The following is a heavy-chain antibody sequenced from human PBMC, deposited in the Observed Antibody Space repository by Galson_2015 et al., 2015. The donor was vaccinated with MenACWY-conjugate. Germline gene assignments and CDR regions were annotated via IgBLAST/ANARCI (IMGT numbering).Heavy chain of an antibody. J-gene: IGHJ4*02. Sequence: QSGAEVKKPGESLKISCKGSGYTFTGHWIGWVRQMPGRGLEWLGIIHPADSDIKYGPSFQGQVIMSVDTSLTTAYLQWSSLKASDTAMYYCGRLSAYGPFDNWGQGTLVTVSS. CDR1: GYTFTGHW. D-gene: IGHD2-8*01. CDR2: IHPADSDI. CDR3: GRLSAYGPFDN. V-gene: IGHV5-51*01.